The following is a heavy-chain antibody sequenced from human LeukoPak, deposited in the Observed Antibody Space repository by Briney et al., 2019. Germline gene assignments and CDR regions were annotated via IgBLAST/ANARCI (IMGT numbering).Heavy chain of an antibody. D-gene: IGHD2-15*01. V-gene: IGHV3-74*01. CDR3: AKSRRAYCIGGSCIGFWDY. CDR2: INSDESST. CDR1: GFTFSTYW. J-gene: IGHJ4*02. Sequence: PGGSLRLSCAASGFTFSTYWMHWVRQAPGKGLVWVSRINSDESSTTYADSVKGRFTISRDNAKNTLYLQMNSLRAEDTAVYYCAKSRRAYCIGGSCIGFWDYWGQGTLVTVSS.